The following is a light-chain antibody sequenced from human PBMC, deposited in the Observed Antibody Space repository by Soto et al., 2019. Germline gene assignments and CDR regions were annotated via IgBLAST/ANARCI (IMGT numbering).Light chain of an antibody. CDR1: SSNIGNNY. CDR3: AAWDDSLSGRGV. J-gene: IGLJ2*01. Sequence: QSVLTQPPSASGTPGQRVTISCSGSSSNIGNNYVYWYQMVPGTAPKLLIYRNNQRPSGVPDRFSGSRSGTSASLAISGLRSEDEDNYYCAAWDDSLSGRGVFGGGTKVTVL. V-gene: IGLV1-47*01. CDR2: RNN.